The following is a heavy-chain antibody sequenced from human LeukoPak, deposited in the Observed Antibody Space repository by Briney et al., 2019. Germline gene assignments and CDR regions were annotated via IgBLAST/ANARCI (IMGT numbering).Heavy chain of an antibody. CDR3: ARLAYYDVWSGYSLKWFDP. D-gene: IGHD3-3*01. CDR1: GYTFTSYD. Sequence: ASVKVSCKASGYTFTSYDINWVRQATGQGLEWMGWMNPNSGNTGYAQKFQGRVTMTRNTSISTAYMELSSLRSEDTAVYYCARLAYYDVWSGYSLKWFDPWGQGTLVTVSS. J-gene: IGHJ5*02. V-gene: IGHV1-8*01. CDR2: MNPNSGNT.